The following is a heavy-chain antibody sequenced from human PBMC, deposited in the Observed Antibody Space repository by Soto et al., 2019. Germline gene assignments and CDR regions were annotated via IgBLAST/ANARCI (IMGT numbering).Heavy chain of an antibody. Sequence: QVQLQESGPGLVKPSETLSLTCTVSGGSISSYYWSWIRQPPGKGLEWIGYIYYRGSTDYNPSLTSRVTISVDTSKNQFSLKLSSVTAADTDVYYCARSHYFYYGMDVWGQGTTVTVSS. J-gene: IGHJ6*02. CDR3: ARSHYFYYGMDV. CDR1: GGSISSYY. V-gene: IGHV4-59*01. CDR2: IYYRGST.